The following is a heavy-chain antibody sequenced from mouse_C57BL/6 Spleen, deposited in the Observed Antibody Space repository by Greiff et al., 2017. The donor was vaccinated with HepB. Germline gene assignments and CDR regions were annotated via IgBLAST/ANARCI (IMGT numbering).Heavy chain of an antibody. J-gene: IGHJ3*01. CDR3: ARGDYYGTFAY. Sequence: EVHLVESEGGLVQPGSSMKLSCTASGFTFSDYYMAWVRQVPEKGLEWVANINYDGSSTYYLDSLKSRFIISRDNAKNILYLQMSSLKSEDTATYYCARGDYYGTFAYWGQGTLVTVSA. CDR1: GFTFSDYY. D-gene: IGHD1-1*01. V-gene: IGHV5-16*01. CDR2: INYDGSST.